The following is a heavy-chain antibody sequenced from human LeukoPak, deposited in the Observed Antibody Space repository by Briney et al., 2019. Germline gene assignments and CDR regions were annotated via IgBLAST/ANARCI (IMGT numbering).Heavy chain of an antibody. CDR2: INHSGST. V-gene: IGHV4-34*01. Sequence: SETLSLTCAVYGGSFSGYYWSWIRQPPGKGLEWIGEINHSGSTNYNPSLKSRVTISVDTSKNQFSLKLSSVTAADTAVYYCARGAGITIFGVVIIRRANWFDPWGQGTLVTVSS. J-gene: IGHJ5*02. D-gene: IGHD3-3*01. CDR1: GGSFSGYY. CDR3: ARGAGITIFGVVIIRRANWFDP.